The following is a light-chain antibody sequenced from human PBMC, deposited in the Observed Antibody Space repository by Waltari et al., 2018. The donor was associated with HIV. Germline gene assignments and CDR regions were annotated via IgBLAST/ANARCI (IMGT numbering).Light chain of an antibody. CDR3: QSYDSSLSGYV. CDR1: TSNIGAGYQ. J-gene: IGLJ1*01. Sequence: QSVLTQPPSVSGAPGQRVTISCTGSTSNIGAGYQVHRYQQLPGPAPKLLIYGNSNRPSGVPDRVSGARSGTSASLAITGLQAEDEAEYHCQSYDSSLSGYVFGTGTKVTVL. V-gene: IGLV1-40*01. CDR2: GNS.